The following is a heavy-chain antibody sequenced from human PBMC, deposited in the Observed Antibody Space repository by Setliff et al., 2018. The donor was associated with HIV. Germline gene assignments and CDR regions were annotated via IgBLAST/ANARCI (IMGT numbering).Heavy chain of an antibody. CDR3: ASSRSLFGEEYFHH. J-gene: IGHJ1*01. Sequence: SETLSLTCTVSGDSINKYYWSWIRQPPGKGLEWIGYIYISGNTMYNPSLKSRVTMSLDTPKNQVSLKLTSVTAADTAVYYCASSRSLFGEEYFHHWGQGTLVTVSS. CDR1: GDSINKYY. D-gene: IGHD3-10*02. CDR2: IYISGNT. V-gene: IGHV4-4*09.